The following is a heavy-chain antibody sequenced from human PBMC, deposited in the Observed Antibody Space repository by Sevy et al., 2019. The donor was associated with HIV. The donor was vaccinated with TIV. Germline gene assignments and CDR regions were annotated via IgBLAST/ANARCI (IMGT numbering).Heavy chain of an antibody. Sequence: ASVKVSCKASGGTFSSYAISWVRQAPGQGLEWMGGIIPIFGTANYAQKFQGRVTITADESTSTAYMELSSLRSEDTAVYYCARGRVDTAYYYYYGMDVWGQGTTVTVSS. D-gene: IGHD5-18*01. CDR3: ARGRVDTAYYYYYGMDV. J-gene: IGHJ6*02. CDR1: GGTFSSYA. V-gene: IGHV1-69*13. CDR2: IIPIFGTA.